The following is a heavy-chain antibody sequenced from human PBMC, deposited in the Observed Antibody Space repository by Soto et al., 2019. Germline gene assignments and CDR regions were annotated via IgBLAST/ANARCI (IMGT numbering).Heavy chain of an antibody. Sequence: LKVSCKASGYTFISYYIHWIRQETGLGLEWMGMINPRAGDATSAQKFQGRVTMTSDTSTSTVYMELSSLRFEDTAVYYCARGFPSSSRLGWCDPWGQGTRVTVS. D-gene: IGHD2-2*01. CDR3: ARGFPSSSRLGWCDP. CDR2: INPRAGDA. J-gene: IGHJ5*02. V-gene: IGHV1-46*01. CDR1: GYTFISYY.